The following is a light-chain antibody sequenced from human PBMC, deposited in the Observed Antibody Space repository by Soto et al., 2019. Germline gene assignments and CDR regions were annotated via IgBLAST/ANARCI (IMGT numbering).Light chain of an antibody. CDR2: DIN. Sequence: QSALTQPASVSGSPGQSITISCTGTSSDVGNYIFVSWYRQHPGKAPKLMIYDINNRPSGVSNRFSGSKSGNTASLTISGLQAEDEADYYCVSYTTSTSFILFGGGTKLTVL. V-gene: IGLV2-14*01. CDR1: SSDVGNYIF. CDR3: VSYTTSTSFIL. J-gene: IGLJ2*01.